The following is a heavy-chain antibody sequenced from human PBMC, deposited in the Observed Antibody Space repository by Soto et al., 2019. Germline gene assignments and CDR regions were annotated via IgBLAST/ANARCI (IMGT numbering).Heavy chain of an antibody. CDR2: ISGLSSYI. V-gene: IGHV3-21*02. Sequence: EVQLVESGGGLVKPGGSLRLSCAASGFTFSRYGMNWVRQAPGKGLELVSSISGLSSYIYYADSVKGRFTVSRDNAKNSLDVQMNSLRAEDTAVYYCARDPQQRLADSYYYGMGVWGQGTTVIVSS. D-gene: IGHD6-25*01. J-gene: IGHJ6*02. CDR1: GFTFSRYG. CDR3: ARDPQQRLADSYYYGMGV.